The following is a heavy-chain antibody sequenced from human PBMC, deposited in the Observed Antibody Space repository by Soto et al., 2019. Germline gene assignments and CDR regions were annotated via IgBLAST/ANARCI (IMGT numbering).Heavy chain of an antibody. Sequence: ASLQVPCKASGYTFTSYGIIWVRQAPGQGLEWMGWISAYNGNTNYAQKLQGRVTMTTDTSTSTAYMELRSLRSDDTAVYYCAREDFVVTASDYWGQGTLVNVSS. D-gene: IGHD2-21*02. CDR1: GYTFTSYG. CDR2: ISAYNGNT. CDR3: AREDFVVTASDY. V-gene: IGHV1-18*01. J-gene: IGHJ4*02.